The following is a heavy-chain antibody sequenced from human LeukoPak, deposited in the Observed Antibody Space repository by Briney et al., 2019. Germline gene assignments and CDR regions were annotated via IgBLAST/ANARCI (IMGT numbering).Heavy chain of an antibody. V-gene: IGHV1-8*03. Sequence: AASVKVSCKASGYTFTSYDINWVRQATGQGLEWMGWMNPNSGNTGYAQKFQGRVTITRNTSISTAYMELSSLRAEDTALYYCAKDKARYYYGSGSDLVIYNGFDYWGQGTLVTVSS. D-gene: IGHD3-10*01. CDR1: GYTFTSYD. J-gene: IGHJ4*02. CDR3: AKDKARYYYGSGSDLVIYNGFDY. CDR2: MNPNSGNT.